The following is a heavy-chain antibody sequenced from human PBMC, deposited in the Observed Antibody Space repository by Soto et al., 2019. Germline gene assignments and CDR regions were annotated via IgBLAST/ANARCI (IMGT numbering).Heavy chain of an antibody. CDR1: GFTFSSYW. D-gene: IGHD2-15*01. CDR2: IKQDGSEK. Sequence: PGGSLRLSCAASGFTFSSYWMSWVRQAPGKGLEWVANIKQDGSEKYYVDSVKGRFTISRDNAKNSLYLQMNSLRAEDTAVYYCARDFVVVVAATTSHAFDIWGQGTMVTVSS. CDR3: ARDFVVVVAATTSHAFDI. V-gene: IGHV3-7*01. J-gene: IGHJ3*02.